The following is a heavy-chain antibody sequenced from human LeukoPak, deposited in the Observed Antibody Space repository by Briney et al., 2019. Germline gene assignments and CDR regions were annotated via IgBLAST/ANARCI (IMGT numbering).Heavy chain of an antibody. J-gene: IGHJ6*03. V-gene: IGHV4-38-2*01. CDR2: IYHSGST. CDR1: DYSISSGYY. CDR3: ARATSAARYYYYYMDV. D-gene: IGHD2-2*01. Sequence: SETLSLTCAVSDYSISSGYYWGWIRQPPEKGLEWIGSIYHSGSTYYNPSLKSRVTISVDTSKNQFSLKLSSVTAADTAVYYCARATSAARYYYYYMDVWATGPRSPSP.